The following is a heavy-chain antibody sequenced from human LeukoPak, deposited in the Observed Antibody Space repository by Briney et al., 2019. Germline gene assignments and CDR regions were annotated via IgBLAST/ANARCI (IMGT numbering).Heavy chain of an antibody. V-gene: IGHV1-69*13. Sequence: ASVKVSCKGSGYTFTSYGISWVRQAPGQGLEWMGGIIPIFGTANYAQKFQGRVTITADESTSTVYMELSSLRSEDTAVYYCARAPSTRPNGFDYWGQGTLVTVSS. CDR2: IIPIFGTA. J-gene: IGHJ4*02. CDR1: GYTFTSYG. D-gene: IGHD2-8*01. CDR3: ARAPSTRPNGFDY.